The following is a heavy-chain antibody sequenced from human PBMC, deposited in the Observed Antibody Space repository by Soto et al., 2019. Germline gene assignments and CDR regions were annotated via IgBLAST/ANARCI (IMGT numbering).Heavy chain of an antibody. Sequence: QVPLVQSGAEVKKPGASVKVSCKASGYTFTSYDINWVRQATGQGLEWMGWMNPNSGNTGYAQKFQGRVTMTRNTSISTAYMELSSLRSEDTAVYYCARQTEYCSGGSCFPDAFDIWGQGTMVTVSS. CDR1: GYTFTSYD. CDR3: ARQTEYCSGGSCFPDAFDI. V-gene: IGHV1-8*01. D-gene: IGHD2-15*01. J-gene: IGHJ3*02. CDR2: MNPNSGNT.